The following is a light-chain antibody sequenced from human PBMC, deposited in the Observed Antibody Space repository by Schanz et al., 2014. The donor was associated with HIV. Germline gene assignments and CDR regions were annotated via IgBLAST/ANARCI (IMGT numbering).Light chain of an antibody. CDR1: SSDVGSYNL. V-gene: IGLV2-23*02. J-gene: IGLJ2*01. CDR3: SSYATTKDLL. Sequence: QSALTQPASVSGSPGQSITISCTGTSSDVGSYNLVSWYQQHPGKAPKLMIYEVSERPSGVPDRFSGSKSGNTASLTVSGLQAEDEADYYCSSYATTKDLLFGGGTKLTVL. CDR2: EVS.